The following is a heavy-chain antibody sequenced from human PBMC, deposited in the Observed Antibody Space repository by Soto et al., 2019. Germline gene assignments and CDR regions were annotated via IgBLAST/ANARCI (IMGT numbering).Heavy chain of an antibody. CDR3: ARGQSHTWFDP. CDR2: INDSGSA. Sequence: QVQLQQWGAGLLQPSETLSLTCAVYGGSFNIHYCSWIRQPPGKGLEWIGEINDSGSANNNPSLKSRVTLSVDTSKNQFSLKLTSVTAADTAIYYCARGQSHTWFDPWGQGTLVTVSS. V-gene: IGHV4-34*02. CDR1: GGSFNIHY. J-gene: IGHJ5*02.